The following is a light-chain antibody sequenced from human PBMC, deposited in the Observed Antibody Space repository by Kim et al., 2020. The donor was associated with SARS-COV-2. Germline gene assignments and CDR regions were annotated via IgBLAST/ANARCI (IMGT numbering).Light chain of an antibody. CDR1: QSVSSSY. Sequence: SPGEGAILSCRASQSVSSSYLAWYQQKAGQAPRLLIYGASTRVSGIPDRFSGSGSGTDFTLTISRLEPEDFAVYFCQQYDTSPWTFGQGTKVDIK. V-gene: IGKV3-20*01. CDR3: QQYDTSPWT. CDR2: GAS. J-gene: IGKJ1*01.